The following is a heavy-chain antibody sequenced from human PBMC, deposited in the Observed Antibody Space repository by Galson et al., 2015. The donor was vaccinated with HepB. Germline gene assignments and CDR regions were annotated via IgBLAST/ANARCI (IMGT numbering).Heavy chain of an antibody. D-gene: IGHD4-23*01. V-gene: IGHV3-33*01. CDR1: GFTFSSYG. CDR2: IWYDGSNK. Sequence: LRLSCAASGFTFSSYGMHWVRQAPGKGLEWVAVIWYDGSNKYYADSVKGRFTISRDNSKNTLYLQMNSLRAEDTAVYYCARPVRWDWYFDLWGRGTLVTVSS. CDR3: ARPVRWDWYFDL. J-gene: IGHJ2*01.